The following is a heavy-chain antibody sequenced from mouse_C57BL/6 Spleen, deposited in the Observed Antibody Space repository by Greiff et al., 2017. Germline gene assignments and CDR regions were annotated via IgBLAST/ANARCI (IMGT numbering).Heavy chain of an antibody. CDR2: IDPSDSYT. D-gene: IGHD2-1*01. J-gene: IGHJ4*01. Sequence: QVQLQQPGAELVMPGASVKLSCKASGYTFTSYWMHWVKQRPGQGLEWIGEIDPSDSYTNYNQKFKGKSTLTVDKSSSTAYMQLSSLTSEDSAVYYCARGGNYGGYDAMDYWGQGTSVTVSS. CDR1: GYTFTSYW. V-gene: IGHV1-69*01. CDR3: ARGGNYGGYDAMDY.